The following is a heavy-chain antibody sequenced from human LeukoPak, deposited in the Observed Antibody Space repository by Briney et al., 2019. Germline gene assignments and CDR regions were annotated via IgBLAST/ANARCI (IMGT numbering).Heavy chain of an antibody. D-gene: IGHD6-6*01. Sequence: SETLSLTCTVSGGSISSSSYYWGWIRQPPGKGLEWIGSIYYSGSTYYNPSLKSRVTISVDTSKNQFSLKLSSVTAADTAVYYCVRTKGGLSIAAQRFDYWGQGTLVTVSS. CDR2: IYYSGST. J-gene: IGHJ4*02. V-gene: IGHV4-39*01. CDR1: GGSISSSSYY. CDR3: VRTKGGLSIAAQRFDY.